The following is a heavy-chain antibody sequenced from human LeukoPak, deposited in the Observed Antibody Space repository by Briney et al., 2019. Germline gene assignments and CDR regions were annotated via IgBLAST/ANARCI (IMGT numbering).Heavy chain of an antibody. CDR1: GFTFSSYS. CDR3: AKDLSSGWSFDY. D-gene: IGHD6-19*01. V-gene: IGHV3-21*01. J-gene: IGHJ4*02. CDR2: ISTSSSYI. Sequence: GSLRLSCAASGFTFSSYSMNWVRQAPGKGLEWVSSISTSSSYIYYADSVKGRFTISRDNAKKSLYLQMSSLRAEDTAVYYCAKDLSSGWSFDYWGQGTLVTVSS.